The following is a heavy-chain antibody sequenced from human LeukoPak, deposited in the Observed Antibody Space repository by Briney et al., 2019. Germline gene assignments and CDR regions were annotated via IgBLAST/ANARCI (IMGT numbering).Heavy chain of an antibody. D-gene: IGHD6-13*01. Sequence: PGGSLRRSCAASGFTFSLYEMTWVRQAPGKGLEWVSYITRSGSTTYYADSVKGRFTISRDNAKNSLYLQMNSLTTEDTAVYYCARDMAAAGDYWGQGTLVTVSS. V-gene: IGHV3-48*03. J-gene: IGHJ4*02. CDR2: ITRSGSTT. CDR3: ARDMAAAGDY. CDR1: GFTFSLYE.